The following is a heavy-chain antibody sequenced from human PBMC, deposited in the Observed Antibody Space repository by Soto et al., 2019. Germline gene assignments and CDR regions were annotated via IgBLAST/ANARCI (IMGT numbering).Heavy chain of an antibody. D-gene: IGHD6-6*01. CDR1: GGSFSGYY. J-gene: IGHJ4*02. CDR3: LRCREYSSSYYFDY. Sequence: SETLSLTCAVYGGSFSGYYWSWIRQPPGKGLEWIGEINHSGSTNYNPSLKSRVTISVDTSKNQFSLKLSSVTAADTALYYWLRCREYSSSYYFDYWGQGTLVTVSS. CDR2: INHSGST. V-gene: IGHV4-34*01.